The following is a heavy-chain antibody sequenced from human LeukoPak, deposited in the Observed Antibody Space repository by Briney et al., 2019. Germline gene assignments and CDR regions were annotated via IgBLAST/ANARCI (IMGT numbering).Heavy chain of an antibody. Sequence: ASVKVSCKASGYTFTSYYMHWVRQAPGQGLEWMGIINPSGGSTSYAQKFQGRVTMTRDTSTSTVYMELSSLRPEDTAVYYCARDPAYDSSGYYYRDWYFDLWGRGTLVTVSS. CDR1: GYTFTSYY. D-gene: IGHD3-22*01. CDR2: INPSGGST. CDR3: ARDPAYDSSGYYYRDWYFDL. V-gene: IGHV1-46*01. J-gene: IGHJ2*01.